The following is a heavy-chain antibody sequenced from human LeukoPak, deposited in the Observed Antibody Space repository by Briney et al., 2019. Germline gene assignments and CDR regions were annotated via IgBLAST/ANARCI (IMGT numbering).Heavy chain of an antibody. CDR1: GFTFSDYG. V-gene: IGHV3-30*02. Sequence: PGGSLRLSCAASGFTFSDYGMHWVRQAPGKGLEWVAFIRYEGSHKYYVNSVKGRFSFPRDNSKNTLYLQMNSVIAEDTAVYYCAREAEWFPGLRSAFDIWGQGTMVTVSS. CDR2: IRYEGSHK. D-gene: IGHD3-3*01. J-gene: IGHJ3*02. CDR3: AREAEWFPGLRSAFDI.